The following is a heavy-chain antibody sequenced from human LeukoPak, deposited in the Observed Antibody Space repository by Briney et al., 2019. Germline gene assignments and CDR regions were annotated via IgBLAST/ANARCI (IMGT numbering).Heavy chain of an antibody. D-gene: IGHD1-26*01. CDR2: IYSGGST. J-gene: IGHJ3*02. CDR1: GFTVSSNY. Sequence: GGSLRLSCGASGFTVSSNYMSWVRQAPGQGLEWVSVIYSGGSTYYADSVKGRFTISRDNSKNTLYLQMNSLRAEDTAVYYCARDHELLRAFDIWGQGTMVTVSS. V-gene: IGHV3-66*01. CDR3: ARDHELLRAFDI.